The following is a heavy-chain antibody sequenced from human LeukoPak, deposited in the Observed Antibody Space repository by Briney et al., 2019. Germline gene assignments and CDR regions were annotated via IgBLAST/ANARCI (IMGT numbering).Heavy chain of an antibody. CDR1: GFTFSSYG. Sequence: GGSLRLSCAASGFTFSSYGMHWVRQAPGKGLEWVAVISYDGSNKYYADSVKGRFTISRDNSKNTLYLQMNSLRAEDTAVYYCAAGTFQHWGQGTLVTVSS. CDR3: AAGTFQH. J-gene: IGHJ1*01. D-gene: IGHD6-13*01. CDR2: ISYDGSNK. V-gene: IGHV3-30*03.